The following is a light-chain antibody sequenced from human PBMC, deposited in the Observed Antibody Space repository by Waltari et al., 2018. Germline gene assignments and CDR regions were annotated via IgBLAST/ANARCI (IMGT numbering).Light chain of an antibody. V-gene: IGLV3-21*04. Sequence: SYVLTQSPSVSLAPGETAPISCGGDNLGMPAVNWYQQRPGQAPVVVLSYLSDRPSGIPERFSGSVSGNTATLTITRVEAGDEADYFCQVWDRHSHHQVFGGGTKLAVL. J-gene: IGLJ2*01. CDR1: NLGMPA. CDR3: QVWDRHSHHQV. CDR2: YLS.